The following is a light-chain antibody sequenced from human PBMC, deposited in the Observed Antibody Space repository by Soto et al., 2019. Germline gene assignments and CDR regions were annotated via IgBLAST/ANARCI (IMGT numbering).Light chain of an antibody. V-gene: IGKV1-39*01. J-gene: IGKJ1*01. CDR3: QQSYSSPRT. Sequence: DSQITQSPSSLSASVAGRVTITCRASQSIRRSLNWYQQKPGKAPKLLIYAASSLQSGVPSRFSGSGYGTDFTLTITSLQSEDFAIYYCQQSYSSPRTFGQGTKV. CDR1: QSIRRS. CDR2: AAS.